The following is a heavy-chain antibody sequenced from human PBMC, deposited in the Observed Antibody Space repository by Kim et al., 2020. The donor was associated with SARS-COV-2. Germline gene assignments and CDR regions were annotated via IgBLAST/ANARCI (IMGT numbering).Heavy chain of an antibody. CDR1: GFTFSSYG. J-gene: IGHJ4*02. CDR2: ISYDGSNK. D-gene: IGHD4-17*01. CDR3: AKGAPTVTTLGY. Sequence: GGSLRLSCAASGFTFSSYGMHWVRQAPGKGLEWVAVISYDGSNKYYADSVKGRFTISRDNSKNTLYLQMNSLRAEDTAVYYCAKGAPTVTTLGYWGQGTLVTVSS. V-gene: IGHV3-30*18.